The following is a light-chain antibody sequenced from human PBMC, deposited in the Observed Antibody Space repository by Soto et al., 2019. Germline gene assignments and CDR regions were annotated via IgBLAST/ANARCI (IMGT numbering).Light chain of an antibody. V-gene: IGLV2-11*01. CDR1: SSDVGGYNY. CDR2: DVN. J-gene: IGLJ1*01. CDR3: CSYAGSYTYG. Sequence: QSALTQPRSVSGSPGQSVTISCTGTSSDVGGYNYVSWYQQHPGKAPKVMIYDVNKRPSGVPDRFSGSKSGNTASLTISGLEAEDEADDYCCSYAGSYTYGFGTGTKLTVL.